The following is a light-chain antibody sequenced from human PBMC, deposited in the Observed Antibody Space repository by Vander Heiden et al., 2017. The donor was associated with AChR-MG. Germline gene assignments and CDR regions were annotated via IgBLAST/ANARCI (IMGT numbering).Light chain of an antibody. CDR1: QSVSST. J-gene: IGKJ2*01. Sequence: IVMTQAPATLSVSLGERASVSCRASQSVSSTLAWYQQKPGQAPRLLIYGASTRATGIPARFSGSGSGTEFTLTISSLQSEDFAVYYCQQYNNWPPVYTFGQGTKLEIK. V-gene: IGKV3-15*01. CDR2: GAS. CDR3: QQYNNWPPVYT.